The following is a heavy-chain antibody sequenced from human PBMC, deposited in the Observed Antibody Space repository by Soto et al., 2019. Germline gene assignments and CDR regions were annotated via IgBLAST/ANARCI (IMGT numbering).Heavy chain of an antibody. CDR3: ARDQIVYGGFDY. CDR1: GYTLTELS. J-gene: IGHJ4*02. D-gene: IGHD2-15*01. CDR2: FDPEDGET. V-gene: IGHV1-24*01. Sequence: QVHLVKSGAEVKKPGASVKVSCKVSGYTLTELSMHWVRQAPGKGLEWMGGFDPEDGETIYAQKSHGRVNMTEDTSTDTAYMELSNLRSEDTAVYYCARDQIVYGGFDYWGQGTLVTVSS.